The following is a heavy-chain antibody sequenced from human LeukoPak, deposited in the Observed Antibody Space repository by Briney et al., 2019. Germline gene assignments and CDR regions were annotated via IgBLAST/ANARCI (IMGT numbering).Heavy chain of an antibody. V-gene: IGHV4-31*03. CDR2: IYYSGST. Sequence: SQTLSLTCTVSGGSISSGGYYWSWIRQHPGKGLEWIGYIYYSGSTYYNPSLKSRVTISVDTSKNQFSLKLGSVTAADTAVYYCARAQSGYSYGYVYYYGLDVWGQGTTVTVSS. CDR1: GGSISSGGYY. J-gene: IGHJ6*02. D-gene: IGHD5-18*01. CDR3: ARAQSGYSYGYVYYYGLDV.